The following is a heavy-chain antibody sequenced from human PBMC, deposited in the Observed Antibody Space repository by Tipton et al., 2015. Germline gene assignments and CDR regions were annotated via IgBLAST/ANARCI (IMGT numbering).Heavy chain of an antibody. J-gene: IGHJ6*02. CDR3: ARDPTIPGGQDV. V-gene: IGHV4-59*01. CDR1: GGSISVYY. D-gene: IGHD5-12*01. Sequence: GLVKPSETLSLRCSVSGGSISVYYWNWIRQPPGKGLEWIGYVLHDGSTKYNPSLKSRVTISVDVSKNQLSLKLTSVTAADTAVYYCARDPTIPGGQDVWGQGTTVTVSS. CDR2: VLHDGST.